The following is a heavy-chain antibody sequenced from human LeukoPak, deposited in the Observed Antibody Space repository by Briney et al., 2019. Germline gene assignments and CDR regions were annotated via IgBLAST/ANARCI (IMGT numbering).Heavy chain of an antibody. CDR3: ANEIRPNDY. J-gene: IGHJ4*02. Sequence: GGSLRLSCTASAFSFSNHAMSWVRQAPGKGLEWVSSISISGGTTYYTDSVKGRFTISRENSKSTLYLQMNNLRADDTAVYYCANEIRPNDYWGQGTLVTVSS. V-gene: IGHV3-23*01. CDR1: AFSFSNHA. D-gene: IGHD4-17*01. CDR2: ISISGGTT.